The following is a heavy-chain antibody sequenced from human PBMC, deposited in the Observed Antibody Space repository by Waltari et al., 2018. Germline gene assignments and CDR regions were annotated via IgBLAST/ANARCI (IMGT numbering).Heavy chain of an antibody. CDR3: ASTSGSYSPAFDY. D-gene: IGHD1-26*01. V-gene: IGHV3-72*01. Sequence: EVQLVESGGGLVQPGGSLRLSCAASGFTFSDHYMDLVRHAPGKGLEWVGRTRNKANSYTTEYAASVKGRFTISRDDSKNSLYLQMNSLKTEDTAVYYCASTSGSYSPAFDYWGQGTLVTVSS. J-gene: IGHJ4*02. CDR2: TRNKANSYTT. CDR1: GFTFSDHY.